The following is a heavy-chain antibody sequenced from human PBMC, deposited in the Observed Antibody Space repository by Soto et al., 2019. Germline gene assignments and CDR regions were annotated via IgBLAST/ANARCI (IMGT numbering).Heavy chain of an antibody. CDR3: ARAPWGTRYGMDV. CDR2: SYYSGST. CDR1: GGSISSAAHA. Sequence: PSETLSLTCAVSGGSISSAAHAWSWIRQPPGKGLEWIGYSYYSGSTYHNPSLKSRVTISVDTSKNQFSLKMWSVTAADTAVYYGARAPWGTRYGMDVWGQGTAVTVSS. V-gene: IGHV4-30-2*01. J-gene: IGHJ6*02. D-gene: IGHD7-27*01.